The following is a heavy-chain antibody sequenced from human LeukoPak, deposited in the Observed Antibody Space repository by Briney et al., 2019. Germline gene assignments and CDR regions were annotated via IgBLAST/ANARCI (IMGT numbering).Heavy chain of an antibody. Sequence: SETLSLTCTVSGGSISSYYWSWIRQPAGKGLEWIGRIYTSGSTNYNPSLKSRVTMSVDTSKNQFSLKLSSVTAADTAVYYCARAGAGTDYYYYYMDVWGKGTTVTVSS. J-gene: IGHJ6*03. D-gene: IGHD6-19*01. V-gene: IGHV4-4*07. CDR2: IYTSGST. CDR3: ARAGAGTDYYYYYMDV. CDR1: GGSISSYY.